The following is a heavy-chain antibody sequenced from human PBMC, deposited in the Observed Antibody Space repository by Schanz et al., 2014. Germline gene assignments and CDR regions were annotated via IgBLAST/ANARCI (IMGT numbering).Heavy chain of an antibody. J-gene: IGHJ2*01. CDR1: GGSIRSGTYY. D-gene: IGHD1-1*01. Sequence: QVQLQESGPGLVKPSQTLSLTCTVSGGSIRSGTYYWSWIRQPAGKALKWVGRVFPNEITNYNPSHKSRFPFSLHPPKNQFSLTLTSLTAADTAVYYCARDTTWRLDLWGRGTLVTVSS. CDR3: ARDTTWRLDL. CDR2: VFPNEIT. V-gene: IGHV4-61*02.